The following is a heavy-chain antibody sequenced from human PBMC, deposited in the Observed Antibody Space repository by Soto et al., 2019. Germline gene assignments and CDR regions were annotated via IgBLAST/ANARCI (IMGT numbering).Heavy chain of an antibody. V-gene: IGHV4-39*01. J-gene: IGHJ4*02. Sequence: QLQLQESGPGLVKPSETLSLTCTVSGGSISSSSYYWGWIRQPPGKGLEWIGSIYYSGSTYYNPSLKSRVTISVDTSKNQFSLKLSSVTAADTAVYYCARHRIAAAGTRDFDYWGQGTLVTVSS. CDR2: IYYSGST. CDR1: GGSISSSSYY. D-gene: IGHD6-13*01. CDR3: ARHRIAAAGTRDFDY.